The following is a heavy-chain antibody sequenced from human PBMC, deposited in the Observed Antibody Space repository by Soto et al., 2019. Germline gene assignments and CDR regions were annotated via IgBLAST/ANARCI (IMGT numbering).Heavy chain of an antibody. J-gene: IGHJ4*02. CDR3: ARDMDYGDYYDDY. CDR1: GFTFSSYS. D-gene: IGHD4-17*01. CDR2: ISSSSSYI. V-gene: IGHV3-21*01. Sequence: GGSLRLSCAASGFTFSSYSMNWVRQAPGKGLEWVSSISSSSSYIYYADSVKGRFTISRDNAKNSLYLQMNSLRAEDTAVYYCARDMDYGDYYDDYWGQGTLVTVSS.